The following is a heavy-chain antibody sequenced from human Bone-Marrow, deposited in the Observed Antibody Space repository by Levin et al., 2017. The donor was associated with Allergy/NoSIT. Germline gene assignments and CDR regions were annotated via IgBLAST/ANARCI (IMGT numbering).Heavy chain of an antibody. CDR3: ARWGVVGYYGMDV. J-gene: IGHJ6*02. CDR2: IYYSGST. CDR1: GGSISSGGYY. V-gene: IGHV4-31*03. D-gene: IGHD3-22*01. Sequence: SQTLSLTCTVSGGSISSGGYYWSWIRQHPGKGLEWIGYIYYSGSTYYNPSLKSRVTISVDTSKNQFSLKLSSVTAADTAVYYCARWGVVGYYGMDVWGQGTTVTVSS.